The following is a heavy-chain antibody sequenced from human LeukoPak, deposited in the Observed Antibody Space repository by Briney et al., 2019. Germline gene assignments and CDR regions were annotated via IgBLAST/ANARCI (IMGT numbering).Heavy chain of an antibody. Sequence: PSETLSLTCAVYGGSFSGYYWSWIRQPPGKGLEWIGEINHSGSTNYSPSLKSRVTISVDTSKNQFSLKLSSVTAADTAVYYCTRGEPHYYYDSSGYYYPWGQGTLVTVSS. J-gene: IGHJ5*02. CDR1: GGSFSGYY. CDR3: TRGEPHYYYDSSGYYYP. V-gene: IGHV4-34*01. CDR2: INHSGST. D-gene: IGHD3-22*01.